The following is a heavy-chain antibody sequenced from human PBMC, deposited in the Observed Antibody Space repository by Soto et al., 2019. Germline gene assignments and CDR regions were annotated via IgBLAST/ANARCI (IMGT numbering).Heavy chain of an antibody. CDR3: ASDYGSGSYYNSYWYFDL. V-gene: IGHV4-59*01. Sequence: QVQLQESGPGLVKPSETLSLTCTVSGGSISSYYWSWIRQPPGKGLEWIGYIYYSGSTNYNPSLKSRVTISVDTSKNQFSLKLSSVTAADTAVYYCASDYGSGSYYNSYWYFDLWGRGTLVTVSS. D-gene: IGHD3-10*01. CDR2: IYYSGST. J-gene: IGHJ2*01. CDR1: GGSISSYY.